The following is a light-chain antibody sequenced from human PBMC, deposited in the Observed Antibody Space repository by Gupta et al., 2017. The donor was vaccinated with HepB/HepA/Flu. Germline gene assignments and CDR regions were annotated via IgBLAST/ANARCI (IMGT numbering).Light chain of an antibody. V-gene: IGKV1-9*01. J-gene: IGKJ3*01. CDR1: QGISSY. Sequence: DIQLTQSPSFLSASVGDRVTITCRASQGISSYLAWYQQKPGKAPKLLIDAASTLQSGVPSRFSGSGSGTEFTLTISSLQPEDFATYYCQQLNSYPPTFGPGTKVDI. CDR2: AAS. CDR3: QQLNSYPPT.